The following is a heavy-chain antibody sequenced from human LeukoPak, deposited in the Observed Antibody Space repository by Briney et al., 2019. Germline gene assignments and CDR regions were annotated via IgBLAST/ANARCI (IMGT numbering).Heavy chain of an antibody. CDR3: AKHRGSFFEAFDI. V-gene: IGHV4-39*01. CDR1: GGSISSYY. Sequence: PSETLSLTCTVSGGSISSYYWGWIRQPPRQGLEWIGSIYSDGTTYYNPSLKSRVSISADTSKNHFSLWLSSVTAADMAVYYCAKHRGSFFEAFDIWGQGTAVSVSS. J-gene: IGHJ3*02. D-gene: IGHD1-26*01. CDR2: IYSDGTT.